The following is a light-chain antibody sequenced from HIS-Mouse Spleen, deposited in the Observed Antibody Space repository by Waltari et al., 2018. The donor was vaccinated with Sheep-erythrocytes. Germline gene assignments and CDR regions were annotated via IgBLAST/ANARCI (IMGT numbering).Light chain of an antibody. J-gene: IGLJ1*01. Sequence: QSALTQPRSVSGSPGQSVTISCTGTSSDVGGYNYVSWYQQHPGKAPKLMIYDVNIRPSGVSNRFSGSKSGNTASLTISGLQAEDEADYYCSSYTSTSTLVFGTGTKVTVL. V-gene: IGLV2-14*01. CDR1: SSDVGGYNY. CDR3: SSYTSTSTLV. CDR2: DVN.